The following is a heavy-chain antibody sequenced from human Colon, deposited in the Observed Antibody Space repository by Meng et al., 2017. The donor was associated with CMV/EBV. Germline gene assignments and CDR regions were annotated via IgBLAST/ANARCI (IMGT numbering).Heavy chain of an antibody. CDR2: INPRDGSA. CDR3: ASAQATRSAVLPD. Sequence: ASVKVSCKASGSTFTDYYMHWVRQAPGQRLQWMAMINPRDGSATYAQKFEGRLSVTRDTSTSTLYMDLSSLGSEDTAVYFCASAQATRSAVLPDWGQGTLVTVSS. D-gene: IGHD1-14*01. CDR1: GSTFTDYY. J-gene: IGHJ1*01. V-gene: IGHV1-46*01.